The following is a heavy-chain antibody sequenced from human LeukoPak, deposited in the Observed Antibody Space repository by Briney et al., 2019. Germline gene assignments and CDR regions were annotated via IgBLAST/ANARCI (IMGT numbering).Heavy chain of an antibody. CDR1: GFSFSIDW. CDR2: INEDGSEK. V-gene: IGHV3-7*01. CDR3: ARDRGGSDFWSGYKDAFDI. J-gene: IGHJ3*02. D-gene: IGHD3-3*01. Sequence: GGSLRLSCAASGFSFSIDWMTWVRHPQGKGMEWVANINEDGSEKHYVNSVKGRFTISRDNDQNLLYLQMNSLIAEDTAVYYCARDRGGSDFWSGYKDAFDIWGQGTRVTVS.